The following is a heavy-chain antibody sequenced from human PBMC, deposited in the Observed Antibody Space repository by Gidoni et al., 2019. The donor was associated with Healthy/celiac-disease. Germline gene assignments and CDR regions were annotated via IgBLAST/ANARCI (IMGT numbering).Heavy chain of an antibody. CDR3: ANLDYGDPNWFDP. CDR1: GFPFSSYA. V-gene: IGHV3-30-3*01. Sequence: QVQLVESGGDVVQPGRAVRLSCAASGFPFSSYAMHWVRQAPGKGLEWVAVKSYDGSNKYYADSVKGRFTISRDNSKNTLYLQMNSLRAEDTAVYYCANLDYGDPNWFDPWGQGTLVTVSS. J-gene: IGHJ5*02. D-gene: IGHD4-17*01. CDR2: KSYDGSNK.